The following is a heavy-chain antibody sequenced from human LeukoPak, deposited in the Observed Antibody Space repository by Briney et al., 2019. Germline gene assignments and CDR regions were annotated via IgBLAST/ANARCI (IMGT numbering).Heavy chain of an antibody. J-gene: IGHJ3*02. Sequence: SDTLSLTCAVSGYSISSSNYWGWIRQPPGKGLEWIGHIYYSGSIYYNPSLKSRVTMSVDTSKDQFSLKLSSVTAVDTAVYYCARKATTGPTKAAFDIWGQGTMVTVSS. CDR3: ARKATTGPTKAAFDI. D-gene: IGHD4-17*01. V-gene: IGHV4-28*05. CDR2: IYYSGSI. CDR1: GYSISSSNY.